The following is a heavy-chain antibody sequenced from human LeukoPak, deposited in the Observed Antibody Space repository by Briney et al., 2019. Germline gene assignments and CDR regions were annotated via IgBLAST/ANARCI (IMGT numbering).Heavy chain of an antibody. CDR1: GASISSYY. Sequence: SETLSLTCTVSGASISSYYWCWIRQPPGKELEWIGYIYYSGSTTYNPSLNSRVTISVDTSKNHFSLKLISVTAADMAVYFCAATRREPAVICWGQGTLVTVSS. V-gene: IGHV4-59*01. CDR2: IYYSGST. J-gene: IGHJ4*02. CDR3: AATRREPAVIC. D-gene: IGHD2-15*01.